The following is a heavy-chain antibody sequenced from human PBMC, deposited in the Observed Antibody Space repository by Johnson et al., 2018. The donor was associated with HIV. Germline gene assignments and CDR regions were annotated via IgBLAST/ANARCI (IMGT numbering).Heavy chain of an antibody. V-gene: IGHV3-9*01. CDR1: GFTFSNAW. CDR3: AKDIATTTDAFDI. D-gene: IGHD4-17*01. J-gene: IGHJ3*02. Sequence: LLVESGGGLVKPGGSLRLSCAASGFTFSNAWMSWVRQAPGKGLEWVSGISWNSGSIGYADSVKGRFTISRDNAKNSLYLQMNSLRAEDTALYYCAKDIATTTDAFDIWGQGTMVTVSS. CDR2: ISWNSGSI.